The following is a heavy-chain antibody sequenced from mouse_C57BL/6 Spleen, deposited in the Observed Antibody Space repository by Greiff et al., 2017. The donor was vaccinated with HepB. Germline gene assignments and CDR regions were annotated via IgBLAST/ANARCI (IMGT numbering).Heavy chain of an antibody. D-gene: IGHD1-1*01. J-gene: IGHJ2*01. V-gene: IGHV3-6*01. CDR3: ARADYYGSSDFDY. CDR2: ISYDGSN. CDR1: GYSITSGYY. Sequence: EVQLQQSGPGLVKPSQSLSLTCSVTGYSITSGYYWNWIRQFPGNKLEWMGYISYDGSNNYNPSLKNRISITRDTSKNQFFLKLNSVTTEDTATYYCARADYYGSSDFDYWGQGTTLTVSS.